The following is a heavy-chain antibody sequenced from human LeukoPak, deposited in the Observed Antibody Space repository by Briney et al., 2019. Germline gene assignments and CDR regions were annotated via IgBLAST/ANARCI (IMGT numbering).Heavy chain of an antibody. CDR3: AKGDYGDYVSYFDY. V-gene: IGHV3-30*04. Sequence: SCKASGGTFSSYAISWVRQAPGKGLEWVAVISYDGSNRYYADSVKGRFTISRDNSMNTLYLQMNSLRAEDTAVYYCAKGDYGDYVSYFDYWGQGTLVTVSS. CDR1: GGTFSSYA. J-gene: IGHJ4*02. CDR2: ISYDGSNR. D-gene: IGHD4-17*01.